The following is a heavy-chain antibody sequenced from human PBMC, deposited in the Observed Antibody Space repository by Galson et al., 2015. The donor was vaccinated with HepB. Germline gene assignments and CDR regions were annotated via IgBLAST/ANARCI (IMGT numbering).Heavy chain of an antibody. V-gene: IGHV1-69*13. CDR2: IIPIFGTA. Sequence: SVKVSCKASGGTFSSYAISWVRQAPGQGLEWMGGIIPIFGTANYAQKFQGRVTITADESTSTAYMELSSLRSEDTAVYYCARDIGEYSSSWYSYYFDYWGQGTLVTVSS. CDR1: GGTFSSYA. D-gene: IGHD6-13*01. CDR3: ARDIGEYSSSWYSYYFDY. J-gene: IGHJ4*02.